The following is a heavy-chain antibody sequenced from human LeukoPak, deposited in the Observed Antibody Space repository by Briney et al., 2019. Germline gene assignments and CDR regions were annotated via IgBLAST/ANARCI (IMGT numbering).Heavy chain of an antibody. D-gene: IGHD3-16*02. J-gene: IGHJ4*02. CDR2: INHSGST. V-gene: IGHV4-39*07. Sequence: SETLSLTCTVSGGPITTTTYYWSWIRQPPGKGLEWIGEINHSGSTNYNPSLKSRVTISVDTSKNQFSLKLSSVTAADTAVYYCARVYVWGSYRYWAGASYYFDYWGQGTLVTVSS. CDR3: ARVYVWGSYRYWAGASYYFDY. CDR1: GGPITTTTYY.